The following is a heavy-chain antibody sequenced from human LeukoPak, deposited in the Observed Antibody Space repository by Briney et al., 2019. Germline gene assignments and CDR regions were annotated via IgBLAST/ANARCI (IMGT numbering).Heavy chain of an antibody. CDR2: RSASGNTQ. CDR3: ARLMRTSAYSYYMDV. Sequence: GGSLRLSCEASGLNFNKDYMTWIRQAPGKGLEWVSYRSASGNTQEYGDSVKGRLTISRDNAKNSLFLQMSSLRVEDTAVYFCARLMRTSAYSYYMDVWGKGTTVTVSS. J-gene: IGHJ6*04. V-gene: IGHV3-11*01. D-gene: IGHD2-21*01. CDR1: GLNFNKDY.